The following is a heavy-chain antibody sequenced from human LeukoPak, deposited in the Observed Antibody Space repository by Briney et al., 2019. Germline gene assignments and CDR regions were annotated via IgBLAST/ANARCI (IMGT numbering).Heavy chain of an antibody. V-gene: IGHV4-39*07. CDR1: GGSISSSSYY. J-gene: IGHJ5*02. Sequence: SETLSLTCTVSGGSISSSSYYWGWIRQPPGKGLEWIGSIYYSGSTYYNPSLKSRVTISVDTSKNQFSLKLSSVTAADTAVYYCARGHSIVSGWFDPWGQGTLVTVSS. D-gene: IGHD1-26*01. CDR3: ARGHSIVSGWFDP. CDR2: IYYSGST.